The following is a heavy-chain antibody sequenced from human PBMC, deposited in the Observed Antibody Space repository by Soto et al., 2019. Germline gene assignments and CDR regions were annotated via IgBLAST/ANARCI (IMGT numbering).Heavy chain of an antibody. CDR3: ASGRLVSRYYGLDV. CDR1: GGSMNDYY. J-gene: IGHJ6*02. Sequence: PSDTLSLTSTVSGGSMNDYYWSWIRQPAGKGLEWIGRIFTSGNTNYNPSLRSRLTMSVDTSTNQVSLRLTSVTAADTAVYYCASGRLVSRYYGLDVWGQGTTVTVSS. CDR2: IFTSGNT. D-gene: IGHD6-6*01. V-gene: IGHV4-4*07.